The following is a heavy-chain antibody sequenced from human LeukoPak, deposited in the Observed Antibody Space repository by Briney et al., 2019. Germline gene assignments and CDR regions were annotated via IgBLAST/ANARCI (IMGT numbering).Heavy chain of an antibody. V-gene: IGHV3-74*01. J-gene: IGHJ4*02. CDR3: GTVFDH. CDR1: GFTFSSYW. CDR2: VNSDGTST. Sequence: GGSLRLSCAASGFTFSSYWMFWVRQAPGKGLVWVSRVNSDGTSTNYADSVKGRFTVSRDNAKNTLYLQMNSLKAEDTAVYYCGTVFDHWGPGILVTVSS.